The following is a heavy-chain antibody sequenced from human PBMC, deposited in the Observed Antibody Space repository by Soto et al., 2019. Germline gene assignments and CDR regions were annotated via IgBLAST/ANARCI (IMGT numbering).Heavy chain of an antibody. CDR2: IKQDVGEK. J-gene: IGHJ4*02. D-gene: IGHD5-18*01. V-gene: IGHV3-7*03. Sequence: EVQLLESGGGLVQPGGSLRLSCAASGFTFSSYWMSWVRQAPGKGLEWVANIKQDVGEKYYVDSVKGRFTISRDNAKNPLDLEMNSLRGDGTAVYYCVRDYRVSYGYGPFDYWGQGTLVTVSS. CDR1: GFTFSSYW. CDR3: VRDYRVSYGYGPFDY.